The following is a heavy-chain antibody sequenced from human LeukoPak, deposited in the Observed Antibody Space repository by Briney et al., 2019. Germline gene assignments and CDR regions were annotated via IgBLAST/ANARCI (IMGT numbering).Heavy chain of an antibody. J-gene: IGHJ4*02. CDR2: IHYSGST. D-gene: IGHD3-22*01. Sequence: NTSETLSLTCTVSGGSISSNYWSWIRQPPGKGLEWVGYIHYSGSTNNNPSLKSRVTISVDTSKNQFSLKLSSVTAADTAVYYCARQYYDSRGYYSQFDYWGQGTLVTVFS. V-gene: IGHV4-59*01. CDR3: ARQYYDSRGYYSQFDY. CDR1: GGSISSNY.